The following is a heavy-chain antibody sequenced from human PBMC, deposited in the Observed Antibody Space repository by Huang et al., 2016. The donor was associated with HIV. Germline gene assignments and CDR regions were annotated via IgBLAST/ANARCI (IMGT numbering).Heavy chain of an antibody. CDR1: GYTVTSYG. V-gene: IGHV7-4-1*02. J-gene: IGHJ4*02. CDR2: INTNTGNP. D-gene: IGHD6-13*01. Sequence: QVQLVQSGSELKKPGASVKVSCKASGYTVTSYGKNWVAQAPGQGLEWMGWINTNTGNPTYAQGFTGRFVFSLDTSVSTAYLQISSLKAEDTAVYYCARGLYSSSWAPFDYWGQGTLVTVSS. CDR3: ARGLYSSSWAPFDY.